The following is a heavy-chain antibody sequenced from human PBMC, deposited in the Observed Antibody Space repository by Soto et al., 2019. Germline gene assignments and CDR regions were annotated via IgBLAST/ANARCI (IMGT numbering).Heavy chain of an antibody. V-gene: IGHV4-59*08. CDR1: GGSITNFH. J-gene: IGHJ4*02. CDR3: AADSSGYYQFDY. CDR2: IYYSGST. D-gene: IGHD3-22*01. Sequence: SETLSLTCTVSGGSITNFHWNWIRQPPGKGLEWIGYIYYSGSTRYNPSLKSRVTISVDTSKKQFSLTLSSVTAADTAVYYCAADSSGYYQFDYWGQGTLVTVSS.